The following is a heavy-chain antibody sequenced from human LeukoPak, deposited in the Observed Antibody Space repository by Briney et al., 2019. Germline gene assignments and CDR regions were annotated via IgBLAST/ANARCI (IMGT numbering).Heavy chain of an antibody. J-gene: IGHJ5*02. CDR3: ARGFLVRGVLNWFDP. CDR1: GGPFSGYY. Sequence: PSETLSLTCAVYGGPFSGYYWSWIRQHPGKGLEWIGEINHSGSTNYNPSLKSRVTISVDTSKNQFSLKLSSVTAADTAVYYCARGFLVRGVLNWFDPWGQGTLVTVSS. CDR2: INHSGST. V-gene: IGHV4-34*01. D-gene: IGHD3-10*01.